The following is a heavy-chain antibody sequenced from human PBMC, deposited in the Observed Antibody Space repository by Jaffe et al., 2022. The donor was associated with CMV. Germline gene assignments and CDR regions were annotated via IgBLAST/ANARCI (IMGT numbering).Heavy chain of an antibody. CDR2: MYYSGGT. CDR3: AAGQWEPLFYMNV. D-gene: IGHD1-26*01. CDR1: GDSISDYY. Sequence: QVQLQESGPGLVKPSETLSLTCAVSGDSISDYYWHWVRQPPGKGLEWVGCMYYSGGTDYNPSLKSRVTISLDTSKNQVSLKLTSVTAADTAVYFCAAGQWEPLFYMNVWGKGTTVTVSS. J-gene: IGHJ6*03. V-gene: IGHV4-59*01.